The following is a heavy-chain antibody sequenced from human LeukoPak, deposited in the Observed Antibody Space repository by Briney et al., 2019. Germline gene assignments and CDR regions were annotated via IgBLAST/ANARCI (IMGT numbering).Heavy chain of an antibody. D-gene: IGHD2-21*01. Sequence: PSETLSLTCTVSGGSISSSSYYWGWIRQPPGKGLEWIGNIYYSGSTYYNPSLKSRVTISVDTSKNQFSLKLSSVTAADTAVYYCARLGSGRRWSWNYFDYWGQGTLVTVSS. CDR2: IYYSGST. J-gene: IGHJ4*02. V-gene: IGHV4-39*01. CDR1: GGSISSSSYY. CDR3: ARLGSGRRWSWNYFDY.